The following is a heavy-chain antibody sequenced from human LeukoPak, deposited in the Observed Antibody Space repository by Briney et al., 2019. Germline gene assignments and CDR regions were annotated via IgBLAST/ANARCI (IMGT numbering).Heavy chain of an antibody. CDR2: IYYSGST. J-gene: IGHJ4*02. CDR3: ASYLRGSYFDY. V-gene: IGHV4-4*02. Sequence: PSETLSLTCAVSGGSISSSHWWSWVRQPPGKGLEWIATIYYSGSTYYNPSLRSRVTISVDTFKNQFSLRLTSVTAADTAVYYCASYLRGSYFDYWGQGTLVTVSS. D-gene: IGHD3-16*01. CDR1: GGSISSSHW.